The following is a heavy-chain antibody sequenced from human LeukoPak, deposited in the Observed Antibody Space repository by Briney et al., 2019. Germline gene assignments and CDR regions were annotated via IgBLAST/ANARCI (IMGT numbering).Heavy chain of an antibody. D-gene: IGHD5-24*01. J-gene: IGHJ4*02. CDR1: GYTITGYY. CDR3: ARSPRLQLGGSYY. V-gene: IGHV1-2*02. Sequence: GASVKVSCKASGYTITGYYMHWVRQAPGQGLEWMGWINPNSGGTNYAQKFQGRVTMTRDTSISTAYMELSRLRSDDTAVYYCARSPRLQLGGSYYWGQGTLVTVSS. CDR2: INPNSGGT.